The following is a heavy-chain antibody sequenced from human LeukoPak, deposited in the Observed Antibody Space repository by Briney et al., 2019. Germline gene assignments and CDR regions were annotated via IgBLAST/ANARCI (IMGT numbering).Heavy chain of an antibody. CDR2: INSDGSST. D-gene: IGHD3-22*01. V-gene: IGHV3-74*01. CDR3: AREGTMIVVVRDAFDI. CDR1: GFTFSSYW. J-gene: IGHJ3*02. Sequence: PGGSLRLSCAASGFTFSSYWMHWVRQAPGKGLVWVSRINSDGSSTSYADSVKGRFTISRDNAKNTLYLQMNSLRAEDTAVYYCAREGTMIVVVRDAFDIWGQGTMVTVSS.